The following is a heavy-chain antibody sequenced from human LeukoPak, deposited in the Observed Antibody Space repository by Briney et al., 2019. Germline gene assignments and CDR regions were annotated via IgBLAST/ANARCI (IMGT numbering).Heavy chain of an antibody. CDR1: GYTFTTLD. V-gene: IGHV1-18*01. Sequence: ASVKVSCKASGYTFTTLDINWVRQATGQGLEWMGWISAYNGNTNYAQKVQGRVTMTTDTSTSTAYMELRSLRSDDTAVFYCARDSSEDFYDSSGYYSFDFWGQGTLVTVSS. J-gene: IGHJ4*02. CDR2: ISAYNGNT. D-gene: IGHD3-22*01. CDR3: ARDSSEDFYDSSGYYSFDF.